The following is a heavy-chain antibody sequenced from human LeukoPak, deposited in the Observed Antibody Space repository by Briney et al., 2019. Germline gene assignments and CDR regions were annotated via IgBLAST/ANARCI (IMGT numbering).Heavy chain of an antibody. Sequence: PSETLSLTCTVSGDSLSSYYWSWIRQPAGKGLEWIGRIYTSGSNNYNPSLKSRVTISVDKSKHQFSLKLSSVTAADTAVYYCARHAVAGGFYFDYWGQGTLVTVSS. D-gene: IGHD6-19*01. CDR2: IYTSGSN. CDR1: GDSLSSYY. J-gene: IGHJ4*02. V-gene: IGHV4-4*07. CDR3: ARHAVAGGFYFDY.